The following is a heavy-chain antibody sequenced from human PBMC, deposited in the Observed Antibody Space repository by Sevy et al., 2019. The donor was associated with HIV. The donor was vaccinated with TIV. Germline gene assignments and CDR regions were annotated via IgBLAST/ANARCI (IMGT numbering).Heavy chain of an antibody. J-gene: IGHJ5*02. CDR1: GYTFTSYD. CDR2: MNPNSGNT. Sequence: ASVKVSCKASGYTFTSYDINWVRQATGQGLEWMGWMNPNSGNTGYAQKFQGRVTITRNTSISTAYMELSSLRSEDTAVYYCASVAWRPPWFDPWGQGTLVTVSS. V-gene: IGHV1-8*03. D-gene: IGHD2-15*01. CDR3: ASVAWRPPWFDP.